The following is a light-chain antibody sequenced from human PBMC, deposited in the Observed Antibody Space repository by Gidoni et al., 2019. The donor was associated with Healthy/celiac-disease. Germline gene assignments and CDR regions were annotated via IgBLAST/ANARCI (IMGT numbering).Light chain of an antibody. CDR1: QSLWDSDDGNTY. J-gene: IGKJ2*01. V-gene: IGKV2-40*01. CDR2: TLP. CDR3: KRRIEFPYT. Sequence: DIVMSKTPLSMPVTPGEPASISCRSSQSLWDSDDGNTYLDWYLQTPGQSPQLLVYTLPQRTSGVADRFSGSGSGTDFTLKISRVDAEDVGDYYYKRRIEFPYTFGQGTKVEIK.